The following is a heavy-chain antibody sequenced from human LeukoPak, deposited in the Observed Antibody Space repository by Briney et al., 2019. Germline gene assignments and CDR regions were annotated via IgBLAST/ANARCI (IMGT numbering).Heavy chain of an antibody. CDR3: AGGWGFGDY. D-gene: IGHD1-26*01. J-gene: IGHJ4*02. CDR2: ISSDGSNK. CDR1: GFTFSNYG. Sequence: PGGSLRLSCAASGFTFSNYGMQWVRQAPGKGLEWVALISSDGSNKYYADPVKGRFTISRDNSKNTLYLQMDSLRTEDTALYYCAGGWGFGDYWGQGTLVTVSS. V-gene: IGHV3-30*03.